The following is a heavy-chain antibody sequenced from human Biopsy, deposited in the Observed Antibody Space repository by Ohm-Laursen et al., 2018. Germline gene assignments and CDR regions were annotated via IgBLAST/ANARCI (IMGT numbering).Heavy chain of an antibody. CDR2: IYYSGST. V-gene: IGHV4-59*01. Sequence: SETLSFTCIVSGGSISSDYWSWIRQTPGKGLEWIGYIYYSGSTNYNPSLKSRVTISVDTSKNQFSLRLNSVTAADTAVYYCARATNSTGWPYYYFYGMDVWGQGTTVTVSS. CDR3: ARATNSTGWPYYYFYGMDV. CDR1: GGSISSDY. D-gene: IGHD2/OR15-2a*01. J-gene: IGHJ6*02.